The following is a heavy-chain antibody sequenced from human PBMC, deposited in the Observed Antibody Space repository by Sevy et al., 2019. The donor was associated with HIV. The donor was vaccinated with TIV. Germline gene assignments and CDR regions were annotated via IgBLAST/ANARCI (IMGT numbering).Heavy chain of an antibody. CDR3: ARDYSRRPGWFDP. CDR1: GFDVSNNY. Sequence: GGSLRLSCAGSGFDVSNNYMSWVHQAPGKGLEWVSIINSSGTTYYADSVKGRFTISRDKSKNTVYLQMSSLRADDTAFYHCARDYSRRPGWFDPWGQGTLVTVSS. J-gene: IGHJ5*02. V-gene: IGHV3-53*01. CDR2: INSSGTT. D-gene: IGHD6-13*01.